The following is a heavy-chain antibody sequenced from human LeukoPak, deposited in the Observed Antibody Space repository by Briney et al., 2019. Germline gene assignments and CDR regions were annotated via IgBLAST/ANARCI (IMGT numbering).Heavy chain of an antibody. J-gene: IGHJ3*01. CDR1: GYNFATYW. V-gene: IGHV5-51*01. Sequence: GESLKISCKGSGYNFATYWIAWVRQMPGKGLEWMGVFYPGDSDSKYRPSFQGQVTISADKSISTVYLHWSSLKASDTAIYYCARGLGELLPPDAFDLWGQGTLVTVSS. D-gene: IGHD3-16*01. CDR2: FYPGDSDS. CDR3: ARGLGELLPPDAFDL.